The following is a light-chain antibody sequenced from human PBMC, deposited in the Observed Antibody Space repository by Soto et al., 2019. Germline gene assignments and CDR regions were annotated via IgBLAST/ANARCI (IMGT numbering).Light chain of an antibody. V-gene: IGKV1-5*01. Sequence: DIQMTQSPSTLSASVGDRVTITCRASQSISSWLAWYQQKPGKAPKLLIYDASSLESGVPSRFSGSGSGTDFNLTINSLQPEDFATYFCRQSFTTPLTFGGGTKVDIK. CDR1: QSISSW. CDR3: RQSFTTPLT. J-gene: IGKJ4*01. CDR2: DAS.